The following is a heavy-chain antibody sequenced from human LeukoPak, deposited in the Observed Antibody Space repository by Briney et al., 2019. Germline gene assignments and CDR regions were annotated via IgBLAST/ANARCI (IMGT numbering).Heavy chain of an antibody. CDR3: AREKGSGSYHYFDY. J-gene: IGHJ4*02. V-gene: IGHV3-64*01. D-gene: IGHD3-10*01. Sequence: GGSLRLSCAASGFTFSSYAMHWVRQAPGKGLEYVSAISSNGGSTYYANSVKGRFTISRDNSKNTLYLQMGSLRAEDMAVYYCAREKGSGSYHYFDYWGQGTLVTVSS. CDR2: ISSNGGST. CDR1: GFTFSSYA.